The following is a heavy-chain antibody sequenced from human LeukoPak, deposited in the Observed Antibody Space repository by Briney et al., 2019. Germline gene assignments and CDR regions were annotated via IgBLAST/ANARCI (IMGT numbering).Heavy chain of an antibody. D-gene: IGHD3-10*01. CDR3: AVGGVYLRGGAEAFDI. J-gene: IGHJ3*02. CDR2: IYHSGST. V-gene: IGHV4-4*02. Sequence: SETLSLTCAVSGGSISSSNWWSWVRQPPGKGLEWIGEIYHSGSTNYNPSLKSRVTISVDKSKNQFSLKLSSVTAADTTVYYCAVGGVYLRGGAEAFDIWGQGTMVTVSS. CDR1: GGSISSSNW.